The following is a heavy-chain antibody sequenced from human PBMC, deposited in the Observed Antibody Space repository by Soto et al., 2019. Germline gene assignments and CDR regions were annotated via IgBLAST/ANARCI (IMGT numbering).Heavy chain of an antibody. CDR3: AKDIYSSVAGSFVY. Sequence: LRLSCAASGSTFSSYGMHWVRQAPGKGLEWVAVISYDGSNKYYADSVKGRFTISRDNSKNTLYLQMNSLRAEDTAVYYCAKDIYSSVAGSFVYWGEGTLVTVS. CDR2: ISYDGSNK. D-gene: IGHD6-19*01. CDR1: GSTFSSYG. V-gene: IGHV3-30*18. J-gene: IGHJ4*02.